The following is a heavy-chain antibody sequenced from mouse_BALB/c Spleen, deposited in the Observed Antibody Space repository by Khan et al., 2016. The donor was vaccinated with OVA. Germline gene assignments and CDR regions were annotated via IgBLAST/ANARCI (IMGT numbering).Heavy chain of an antibody. J-gene: IGHJ2*01. CDR3: ARDRIDY. CDR2: INPSSGHT. V-gene: IGHV1-7*01. CDR1: GYTFSNYW. Sequence: QVQLQQSGAELAKPGASVKMSCKASGYTFSNYWIHWVKQRPGQGLERIGYINPSSGHTYYNQTFNDKATLTTDKSSSTAYMQLSSLTSEDSAVYYCARDRIDYWGQGTTLTVSS.